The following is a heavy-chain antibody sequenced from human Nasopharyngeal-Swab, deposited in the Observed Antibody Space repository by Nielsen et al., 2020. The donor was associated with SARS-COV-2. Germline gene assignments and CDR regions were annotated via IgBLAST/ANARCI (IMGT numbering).Heavy chain of an antibody. CDR3: ARDHQYSSSWFGRGYNWFDP. CDR2: IYYSGST. CDR1: GGSISSYY. V-gene: IGHV4-59*01. D-gene: IGHD6-13*01. J-gene: IGHJ5*02. Sequence: GSLRLSCTVSGGSISSYYWSWIRQPPGKGLEWIGYIYYSGSTNYNPSLKSRVTISVDTSKNQFSLKLSSVTAADTAVYYCARDHQYSSSWFGRGYNWFDPWGQGTLVTVSS.